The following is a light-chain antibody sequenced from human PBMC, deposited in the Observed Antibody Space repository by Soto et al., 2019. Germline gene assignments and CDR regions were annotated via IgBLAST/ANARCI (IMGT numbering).Light chain of an antibody. V-gene: IGLV2-14*03. J-gene: IGLJ1*01. CDR2: DVS. CDR1: SSDVGHYNY. Sequence: QSVLTQPASVSGSPGQSITISCTGTSSDVGHYNYVSWYQQHPGNAPKLVIYDVSIRASGVSDRFSGSTSGNTASLTISGLEAEDEADYYCCSYTTTTSRVFGTGTKVTVL. CDR3: CSYTTTTSRV.